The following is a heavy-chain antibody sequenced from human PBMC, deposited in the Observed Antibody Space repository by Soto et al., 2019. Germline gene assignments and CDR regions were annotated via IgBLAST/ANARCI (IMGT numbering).Heavy chain of an antibody. CDR1: GFTFSSYW. Sequence: GGSLSLSCAASGFTFSSYWMHWVRQAPGKGLLWVSRINSDGSSTSYADSVKGRFTISRDISRNTLYLHMNSLRPEDTVVYYCARDVPPRYSDSRDSWGPGTQVTVSS. J-gene: IGHJ4*02. CDR3: ARDVPPRYSDSRDS. D-gene: IGHD4-17*01. CDR2: INSDGSST. V-gene: IGHV3-74*01.